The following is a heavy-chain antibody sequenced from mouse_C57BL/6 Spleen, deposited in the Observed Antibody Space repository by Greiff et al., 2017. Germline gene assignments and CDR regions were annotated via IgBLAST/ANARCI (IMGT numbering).Heavy chain of an antibody. CDR1: GYTFTDYN. CDR2: IKPNNGGT. D-gene: IGHD1-1*01. J-gene: IGHJ3*01. V-gene: IGHV1-18*01. Sequence: VQLKQSGPELVKPGASVKIPCKASGYTFTDYNMDWVKQSHGKSLEWIGDIKPNNGGTIYNQKFKGKATLTVDKSSSTAYMELRSLTSEDTAVYYCARWDYGSSLPGFAYWGQGTLVTVSA. CDR3: ARWDYGSSLPGFAY.